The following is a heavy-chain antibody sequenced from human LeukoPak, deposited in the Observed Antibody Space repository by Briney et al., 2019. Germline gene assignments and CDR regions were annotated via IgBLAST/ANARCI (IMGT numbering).Heavy chain of an antibody. CDR2: INPNSGGT. CDR3: ARRRFSDSYGSGAFDI. Sequence: ASVTVSCKASGYTFTGYYMHWVRQAPGQGLEWMGWINPNSGGTNYAQKFQGRVTMTRDTSISTAYMELSRLRSDDTAVYYCARRRFSDSYGSGAFDIWGQGTMVTVTS. V-gene: IGHV1-2*02. J-gene: IGHJ3*02. CDR1: GYTFTGYY. D-gene: IGHD3-10*01.